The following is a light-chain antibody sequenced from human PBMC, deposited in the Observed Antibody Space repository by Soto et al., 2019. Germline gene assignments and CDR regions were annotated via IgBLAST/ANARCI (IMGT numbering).Light chain of an antibody. CDR2: GAS. J-gene: IGKJ2*01. Sequence: EIVLTQSPGTLSLSPGERATLSCRASQSISSSYLAWYQQKPGQDPRLLIYGASSRATGIPDRFSGSGSGPDFTLTISRLEPEDFAVYYCQQYGGSPPYTFGQGTKLEIK. CDR1: QSISSSY. V-gene: IGKV3-20*01. CDR3: QQYGGSPPYT.